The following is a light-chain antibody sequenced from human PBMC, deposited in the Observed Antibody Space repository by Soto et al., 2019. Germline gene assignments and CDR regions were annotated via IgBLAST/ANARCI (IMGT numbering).Light chain of an antibody. CDR2: GAS. CDR3: QQCYSTLMYT. V-gene: IGKV1-39*01. Sequence: DIPMTQSPSSLSASVGDRVTITCRASQNITSYLNWYQQKPGKTPKLLIYGASRLESGVPSRFSGSGSGTXXXXXXXSLQPEDFATYYCQQCYSTLMYTFGQGTKLEIK. J-gene: IGKJ2*01. CDR1: QNITSY.